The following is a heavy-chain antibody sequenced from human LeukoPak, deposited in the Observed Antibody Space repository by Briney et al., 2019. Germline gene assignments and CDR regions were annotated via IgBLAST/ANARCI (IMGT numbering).Heavy chain of an antibody. CDR3: AKEAYYYDSSGYSPVADY. J-gene: IGHJ4*02. CDR2: ISGSGGST. V-gene: IGHV3-23*01. D-gene: IGHD3-22*01. CDR1: GFTFSSYA. Sequence: PGGSLRLSCAASGFTFSSYAMSWVRQAPGKGLEWVSAISGSGGSTYYADSVKGRFTISRDNSKNTLYLQMNSLRAEDTAVYYCAKEAYYYDSSGYSPVADYWGQGTLVTVSS.